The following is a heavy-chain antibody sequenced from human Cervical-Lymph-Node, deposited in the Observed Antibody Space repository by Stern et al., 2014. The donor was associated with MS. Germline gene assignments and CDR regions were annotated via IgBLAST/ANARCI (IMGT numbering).Heavy chain of an antibody. Sequence: QVQLVESGSELKKPGASVTVSCKASGYTFTKYLIHCVRQAPGQGLEWMGWINSNTGAPMYARDFAGRFVFSLDTSVTTAYLQISRLKTEDTAVYYCARDMSDFWSDYGHNWFDPWGQGTLVTVSS. CDR2: INSNTGAP. D-gene: IGHD3-3*01. J-gene: IGHJ5*02. CDR3: ARDMSDFWSDYGHNWFDP. V-gene: IGHV7-4-1*02. CDR1: GYTFTKYL.